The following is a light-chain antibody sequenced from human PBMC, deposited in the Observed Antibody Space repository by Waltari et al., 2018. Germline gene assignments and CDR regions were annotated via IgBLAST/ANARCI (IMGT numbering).Light chain of an antibody. V-gene: IGKV1-5*03. CDR3: QQYDSYLYT. CDR2: KAS. Sequence: DIHMTQSPSTLSASVGDRVTITCRASQSVSTGLAWYQQKPGKSPKLLIYKASSLRSGVPSRFSGSGSGTEFTLTISSLQPDDFATYYCQQYDSYLYTFGQGTKVEIQ. CDR1: QSVSTG. J-gene: IGKJ2*01.